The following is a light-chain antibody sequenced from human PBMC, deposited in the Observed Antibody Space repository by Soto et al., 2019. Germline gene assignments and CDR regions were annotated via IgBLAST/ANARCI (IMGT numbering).Light chain of an antibody. J-gene: IGLJ3*02. CDR1: SSDVGGYNY. CDR2: EVS. Sequence: QSALTQPASVSGSPGQSITISSTGTSSDVGGYNYVSWYQQHPGKAPKLMIYEVSNRPSGVSNRFSGSKSGNTASLTISGLQAEDEADYYCSSYTSSSPDWVFGGGTKLTVL. CDR3: SSYTSSSPDWV. V-gene: IGLV2-14*01.